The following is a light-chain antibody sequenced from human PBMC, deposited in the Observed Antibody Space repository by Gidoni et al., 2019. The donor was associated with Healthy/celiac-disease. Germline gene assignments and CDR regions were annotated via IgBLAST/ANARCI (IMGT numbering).Light chain of an antibody. CDR2: LNSDGSH. J-gene: IGLJ2*01. CDR3: QTWGTGIVV. Sequence: QLVLTHSPSASASLRASVKLTCTLSSGHRSYAIAWRQQQPEKGPRYLMKLNSDGSHSKGDGIPDRFSGSSSGAERYLTISSLQSEDEADYYCQTWGTGIVVFGGGTKLTVL. V-gene: IGLV4-69*01. CDR1: SGHRSYA.